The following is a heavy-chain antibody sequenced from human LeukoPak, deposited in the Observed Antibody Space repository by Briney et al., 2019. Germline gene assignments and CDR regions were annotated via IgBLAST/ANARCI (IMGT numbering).Heavy chain of an antibody. D-gene: IGHD3-3*01. Sequence: GSLRLSCAASGFTFSSYAMSWVRQAPGKGLEWVSAISGSGGSTYYADSVKGRFTISRDNSKNTLYLQMNSLRAEDTAVYYCAKESSGPYYDFWSGYYMEYYFDYWGQGTLVTVSS. J-gene: IGHJ4*02. CDR1: GFTFSSYA. V-gene: IGHV3-23*01. CDR2: ISGSGGST. CDR3: AKESSGPYYDFWSGYYMEYYFDY.